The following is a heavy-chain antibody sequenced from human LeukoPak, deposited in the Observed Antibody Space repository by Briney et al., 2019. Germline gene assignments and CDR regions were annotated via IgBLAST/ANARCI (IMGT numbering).Heavy chain of an antibody. CDR3: ARDRPSYSSSWYYFDY. J-gene: IGHJ4*02. V-gene: IGHV3-21*01. Sequence: PGGSLRLSCAASGFMFSGYSMDWVRQAPGKGLEWVSSISSSSSYIYYADSVKGRFTISRDNAKNSLYLQMNSLRAEDTAVYYCARDRPSYSSSWYYFDYWGQGTLVTVSS. D-gene: IGHD6-13*01. CDR2: ISSSSSYI. CDR1: GFMFSGYS.